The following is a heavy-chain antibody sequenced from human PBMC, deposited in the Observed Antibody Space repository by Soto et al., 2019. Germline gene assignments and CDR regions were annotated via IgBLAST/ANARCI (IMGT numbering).Heavy chain of an antibody. Sequence: EVQLVESGGDLVQPGGSLRLSCAASGFTFSSYAMHWVRQAPGKGLEYVSAISSNGGSTYYANSVKGRFTISRDNSKNTLYLQMGSLRAEDMAVYYCARAQRCSGGSCYYDDYYYYYYMDVWGKGTTVTVSS. J-gene: IGHJ6*03. D-gene: IGHD2-15*01. CDR3: ARAQRCSGGSCYYDDYYYYYYMDV. CDR2: ISSNGGST. V-gene: IGHV3-64*01. CDR1: GFTFSSYA.